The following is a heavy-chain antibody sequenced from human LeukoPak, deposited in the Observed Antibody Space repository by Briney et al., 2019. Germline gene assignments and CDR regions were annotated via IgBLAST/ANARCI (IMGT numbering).Heavy chain of an antibody. D-gene: IGHD3-3*01. CDR2: IIPIFGTA. J-gene: IGHJ5*02. V-gene: IGHV1-69*05. Sequence: SVKVSCKASGGTFSSYAISWVRQAPGQGLEWMGGIIPIFGTANYAQKFQGRVTITTGESTSTAYMELSSLRSEDTAVYYCARGSRFLEWDNWFDPWGQGTLVTVSS. CDR1: GGTFSSYA. CDR3: ARGSRFLEWDNWFDP.